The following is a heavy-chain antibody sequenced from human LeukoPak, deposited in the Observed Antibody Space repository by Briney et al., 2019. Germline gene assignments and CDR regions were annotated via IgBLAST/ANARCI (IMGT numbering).Heavy chain of an antibody. D-gene: IGHD2-2*01. V-gene: IGHV1-69*05. CDR1: GGTFSSYA. CDR2: IIPIFGTA. J-gene: IGHJ6*03. CDR3: ARGPIVVVPAATTGYMDV. Sequence: ASVKVSCKASGGTFSSYAISWVRRAPGQGLEWMGGIIPIFGTANYAQKFQGRVTVTTDESTSTAYMELSSLRSEDTAVYYCARGPIVVVPAATTGYMDVWGKGTTVTVSS.